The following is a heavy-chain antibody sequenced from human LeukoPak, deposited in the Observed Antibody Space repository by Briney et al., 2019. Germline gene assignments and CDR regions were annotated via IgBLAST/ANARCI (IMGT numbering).Heavy chain of an antibody. CDR1: GFTFSSYS. D-gene: IGHD1-1*01. Sequence: TGGSLRLSCAASGFTFSSYSMNWVRQAPGKGLEWVSSISSSSSYIYYADSVKGRFTISRDNAKNSLYLQMNSLRAEDTAVYHCARGDGDDNWLIDYWGQGTLVTVSS. CDR3: ARGDGDDNWLIDY. V-gene: IGHV3-21*01. J-gene: IGHJ4*02. CDR2: ISSSSSYI.